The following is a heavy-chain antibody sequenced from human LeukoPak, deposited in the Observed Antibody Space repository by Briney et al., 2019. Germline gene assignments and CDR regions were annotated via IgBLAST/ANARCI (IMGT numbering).Heavy chain of an antibody. Sequence: PSETLSLTCTVSGGSISSGDYYWSWIRQPPGKGLEWIGYIYYSGRTYYNPSLKSRVTISVDTSKNQFSLKLSSVTAADTAVYYCDRGGYYGSGPPWGQGTLVTVSS. D-gene: IGHD3-10*01. V-gene: IGHV4-30-4*01. CDR2: IYYSGRT. J-gene: IGHJ5*02. CDR1: GGSISSGDYY. CDR3: DRGGYYGSGPP.